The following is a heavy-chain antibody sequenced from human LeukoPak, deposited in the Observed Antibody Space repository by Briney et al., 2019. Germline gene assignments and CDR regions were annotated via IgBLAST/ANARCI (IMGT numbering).Heavy chain of an antibody. CDR2: IYRGGST. J-gene: IGHJ4*02. CDR1: GFTFSSYA. D-gene: IGHD3-22*01. Sequence: GGSLRLSCAASGFTFSSYAMSWVRRAPGKGLEWVSVIYRGGSTYYADSEKGRFTISRDNSKNTLYLQMNSLRAEDTAVYYCARMALLPYYFDYWGQGTLVTVSS. V-gene: IGHV3-53*01. CDR3: ARMALLPYYFDY.